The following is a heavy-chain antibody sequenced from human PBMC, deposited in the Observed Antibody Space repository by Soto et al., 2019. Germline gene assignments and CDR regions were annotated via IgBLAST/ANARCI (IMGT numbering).Heavy chain of an antibody. J-gene: IGHJ4*02. D-gene: IGHD3-16*01. CDR3: ARGGIH. CDR1: GYTFNSHE. V-gene: IGHV3-48*03. Sequence: EVLLVESGGGSRQPGGSLRLSCVASGYTFNSHEMNWVRQAPGKGLEWISSISGSGTTNYAESVKGRFTISRDNAHKSLFLEMKDLRVEDTAVYYCARGGIHWGQGTLVTSPQ. CDR2: ISGSGTT.